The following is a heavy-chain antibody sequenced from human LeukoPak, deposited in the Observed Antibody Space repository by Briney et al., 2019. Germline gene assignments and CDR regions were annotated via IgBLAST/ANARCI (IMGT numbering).Heavy chain of an antibody. CDR2: IYYSGST. V-gene: IGHV4-59*01. Sequence: KPSETLSLTCTVSGGSISSFYWSWIRQPPGKGLDWLGYIYYSGSTNYNPSLKGRVTISVDTSKNQFSLKLSSVTTADTAVYYCARGEGHGSYYFDFWGPGTLVTVSS. D-gene: IGHD1-26*01. CDR1: GGSISSFY. CDR3: ARGEGHGSYYFDF. J-gene: IGHJ4*02.